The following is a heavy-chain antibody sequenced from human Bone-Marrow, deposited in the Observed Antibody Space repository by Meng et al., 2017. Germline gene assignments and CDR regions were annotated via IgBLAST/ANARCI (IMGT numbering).Heavy chain of an antibody. CDR3: ARGRVVAATNPKFDY. V-gene: IGHV4-34*01. CDR1: GGSFSGYY. D-gene: IGHD2-15*01. CDR2: INHSGST. J-gene: IGHJ4*02. Sequence: VQLQQWGAGLLKPSATLSLTCAVYGGSFSGYYWSWIRQPPGKGLEWIGEINHSGSTNYNPSLKSRVTISVDTSKNQFSLKLSSVTAADTAVYYCARGRVVAATNPKFDYWGQGTLVTVSS.